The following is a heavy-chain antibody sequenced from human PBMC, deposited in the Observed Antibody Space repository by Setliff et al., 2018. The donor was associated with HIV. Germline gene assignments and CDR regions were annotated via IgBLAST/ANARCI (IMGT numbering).Heavy chain of an antibody. Sequence: LRLSCATSGFIFTNAWMSWVRQSPRKGLEWLARIKSKSDGGTTSYAAPVKDRFTISRDDSRNTLYLQMNSMKSDDTATYYCVGHYYDPLTGYYVWFFDVWGRGTLVTVS. CDR3: VGHYYDPLTGYYVWFFDV. D-gene: IGHD3-9*01. V-gene: IGHV3-15*05. CDR1: GFIFTNAW. CDR2: IKSKSDGGTT. J-gene: IGHJ2*01.